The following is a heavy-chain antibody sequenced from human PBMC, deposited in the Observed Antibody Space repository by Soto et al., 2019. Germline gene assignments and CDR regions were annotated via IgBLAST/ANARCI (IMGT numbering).Heavy chain of an antibody. J-gene: IGHJ4*02. CDR2: ISYDGSNK. D-gene: IGHD2-21*02. CDR1: RFTFSGYG. V-gene: IGHV3-30*18. Sequence: QVQLVESGGGVVQPGRSLRLSCAASRFTFSGYGMHWVRQAPGKGLEWVAAISYDGSNKCYADSVNGRFTISSDNSKNTLYVQMNSLRAEDTAVYYCAKGGRAYCGGDCRYYFDYWGQGTLVTVSS. CDR3: AKGGRAYCGGDCRYYFDY.